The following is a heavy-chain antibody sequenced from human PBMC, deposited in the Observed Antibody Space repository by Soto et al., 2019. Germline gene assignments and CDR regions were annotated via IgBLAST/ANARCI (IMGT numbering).Heavy chain of an antibody. CDR2: ILGSGDGST. CDR1: GFTFSTYA. Sequence: EVQLLESGGGLVQPGGSLRLSCVASGFTFSTYAMTWVRQAPGKGPEWVSGILGSGDGSTYYADSVKGRFIISRDNSKNTLYLQMNSLRAEDTAVYYCAKSVTQWRYGMDVWGQGTTVIVSS. D-gene: IGHD2-8*01. V-gene: IGHV3-23*01. CDR3: AKSVTQWRYGMDV. J-gene: IGHJ6*02.